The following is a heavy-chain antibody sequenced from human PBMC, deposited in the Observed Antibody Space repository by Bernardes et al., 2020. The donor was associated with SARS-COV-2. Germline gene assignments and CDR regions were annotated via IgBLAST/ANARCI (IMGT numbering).Heavy chain of an antibody. CDR2: MNLRRGHS. V-gene: IGHV1-8*01. Sequence: ASVKVSCRASGYTFSTYYINWVRQATGQGLEWMGCMNLRRGHSGHAQKFQDRVTMTRNNSIPTAYMELSSLRSEDTAVYYCARERKWSCGDDCYTRYLDLWGRGTLDTVAS. CDR3: ARERKWSCGDDCYTRYLDL. CDR1: GYTFSTYY. J-gene: IGHJ2*01. D-gene: IGHD2-21*02.